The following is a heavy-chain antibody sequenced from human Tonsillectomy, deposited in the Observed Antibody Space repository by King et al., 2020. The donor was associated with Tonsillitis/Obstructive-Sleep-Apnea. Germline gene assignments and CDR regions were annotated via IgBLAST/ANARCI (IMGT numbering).Heavy chain of an antibody. CDR3: AKDPSSSPYYYYYMDV. CDR1: GFTFDDYA. V-gene: IGHV3-9*01. J-gene: IGHJ6*03. CDR2: ISWSSGSI. D-gene: IGHD6-6*01. Sequence: QLVQSGGGLVQPGRSLRLSCAASGFTFDDYAMHWVRQAPGKGLEWVSGISWSSGSIHYADSVKGRFTISRDNAKNSLYLQMDSLRAEDTALYYCAKDPSSSPYYYYYMDVWGKGTTVTVSS.